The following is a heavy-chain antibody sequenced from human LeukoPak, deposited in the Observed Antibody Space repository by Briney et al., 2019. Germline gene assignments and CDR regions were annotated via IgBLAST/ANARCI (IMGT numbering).Heavy chain of an antibody. Sequence: GGSLRLSCAASGFTFSDYYMGWIRQAPGKGLDWVSHMSSSGATMYYADSVKGRFTISRDNAKNSLYLQMNSLRAEDTALYYCARARGSYAFDIWGQGTMVTVSS. CDR2: MSSSGATM. CDR3: ARARGSYAFDI. D-gene: IGHD2-15*01. V-gene: IGHV3-11*04. J-gene: IGHJ3*02. CDR1: GFTFSDYY.